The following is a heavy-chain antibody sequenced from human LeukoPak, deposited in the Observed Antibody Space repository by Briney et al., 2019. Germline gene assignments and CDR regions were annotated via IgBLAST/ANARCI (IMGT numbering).Heavy chain of an antibody. D-gene: IGHD1-26*01. CDR3: AREPSGTYWLDY. V-gene: IGHV1-69*05. J-gene: IGHJ4*02. Sequence: SVKVSCKASGGTFSSYAISWVRQAPGQGLEWMGRIIPIFGTANYAQKFQGRVTITTDESTSTAYMELSSLRSEDTAVYYCAREPSGTYWLDYWGQGTLVTVSS. CDR2: IIPIFGTA. CDR1: GGTFSSYA.